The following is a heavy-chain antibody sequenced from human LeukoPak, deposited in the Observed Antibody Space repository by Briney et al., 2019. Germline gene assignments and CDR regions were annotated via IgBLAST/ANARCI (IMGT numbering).Heavy chain of an antibody. V-gene: IGHV3-23*01. D-gene: IGHD2-15*01. CDR2: ITGGGDTT. CDR1: GFTFNSYA. J-gene: IGHJ4*02. Sequence: GGSLRLSCAASGFTFNSYAMTWVRHAPGKGLEWVSSITGGGDTTYYADSVRGRFTISRDNSKNTLSLQINSLRAEDTAVYYCAKERSEVVVAATNYWGQGTLVTGSS. CDR3: AKERSEVVVAATNY.